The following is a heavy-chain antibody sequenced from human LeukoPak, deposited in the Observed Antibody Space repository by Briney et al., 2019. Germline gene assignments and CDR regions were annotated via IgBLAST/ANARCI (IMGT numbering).Heavy chain of an antibody. Sequence: PGGSLRLSCAASGFNLGSYSMTWVRQAPGKGLEWVSAISGSGGSTYYADSVKGRFTISRDNSKNTLYLQMNSLRAEDTAVYYCAKDRQDIVVVVAATPAVSFDYWGQGTLVTVSS. V-gene: IGHV3-23*01. CDR2: ISGSGGST. CDR3: AKDRQDIVVVVAATPAVSFDY. J-gene: IGHJ4*02. D-gene: IGHD2-15*01. CDR1: GFNLGSYS.